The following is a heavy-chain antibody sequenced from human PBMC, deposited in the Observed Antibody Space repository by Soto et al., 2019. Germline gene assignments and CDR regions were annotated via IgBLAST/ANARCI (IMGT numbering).Heavy chain of an antibody. Sequence: QVQLVESGGGVVQPGRSLRLSCAASGFTFSSYAMHWVRQAPGKGLEWVAVISYDGSNKYYADSVKGRFTISRDNSKNTLYLQMNSLRAEDTAVYYCARVRASCGYSLDYWGQGTLVTVSS. J-gene: IGHJ4*02. D-gene: IGHD3-22*01. CDR2: ISYDGSNK. CDR3: ARVRASCGYSLDY. CDR1: GFTFSSYA. V-gene: IGHV3-30-3*01.